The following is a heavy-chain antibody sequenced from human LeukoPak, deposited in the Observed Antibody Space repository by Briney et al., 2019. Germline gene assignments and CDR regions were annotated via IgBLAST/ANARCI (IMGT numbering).Heavy chain of an antibody. Sequence: GGSQRLSCAASAFTFSSYAMTWVRQAPGKGLEWVSSIDGSGDTTYYADSVKGRFTISRDNSKNTLFLQMNSLRAEDTAIYYCAKDSSQGGDYFDYWGQGTLVTVSS. CDR3: AKDSSQGGDYFDY. D-gene: IGHD3-16*01. J-gene: IGHJ4*02. V-gene: IGHV3-23*01. CDR1: AFTFSSYA. CDR2: IDGSGDTT.